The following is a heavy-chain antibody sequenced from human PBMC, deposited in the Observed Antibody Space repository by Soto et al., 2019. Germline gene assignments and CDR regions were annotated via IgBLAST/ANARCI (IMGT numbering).Heavy chain of an antibody. Sequence: PGGSLRLSCAASGFKFSNYAMSWVRQAPGKGLEWVSLISATGGGTYYADSVKGRFTISRDNSHNTLYLQVHSLTAEDTAVYYCAEDRRAGGNSAFYFECWGPGAQVTVSS. CDR3: AEDRRAGGNSAFYFEC. J-gene: IGHJ4*02. D-gene: IGHD3-3*01. CDR1: GFKFSNYA. V-gene: IGHV3-23*01. CDR2: ISATGGGT.